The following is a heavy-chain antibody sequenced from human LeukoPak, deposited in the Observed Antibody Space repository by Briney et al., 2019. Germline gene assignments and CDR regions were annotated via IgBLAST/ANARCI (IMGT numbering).Heavy chain of an antibody. V-gene: IGHV3-7*01. Sequence: PGGSLRLSCAVSGFTFSSYAMSWVRQAPGKGLEWVANINQDGSEKYYVDSVKGRFTISRDNAKNSLYLQMNSLRAEDTAMYYCARVRHLDFWGQGTLVTVSS. CDR1: GFTFSSYA. J-gene: IGHJ4*02. CDR2: INQDGSEK. CDR3: ARVRHLDF.